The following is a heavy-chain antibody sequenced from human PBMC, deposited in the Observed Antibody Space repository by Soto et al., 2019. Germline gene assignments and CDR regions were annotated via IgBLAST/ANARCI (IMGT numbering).Heavy chain of an antibody. J-gene: IGHJ4*02. CDR3: ARDSYCGGDCYSNYFDY. CDR2: IIPIFGTA. D-gene: IGHD2-21*02. Sequence: QVQLVQSGAEVKKPGSSVKVSCKASGGTFSSYAISWVRQAPGQGLEWMGGIIPIFGTANYAQKFQGRVTISADESTSTAYRELSSLRSEDTAVYYCARDSYCGGDCYSNYFDYWGQGTLVTVSS. CDR1: GGTFSSYA. V-gene: IGHV1-69*01.